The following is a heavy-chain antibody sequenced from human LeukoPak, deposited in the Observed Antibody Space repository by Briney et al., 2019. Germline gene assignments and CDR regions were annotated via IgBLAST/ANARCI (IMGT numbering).Heavy chain of an antibody. CDR3: ARDLNSGSYLFGY. J-gene: IGHJ4*02. D-gene: IGHD1-26*01. V-gene: IGHV1-3*01. CDR1: GYTFTSYA. CDR2: INAGNGNT. Sequence: ASVKVSCKASGYTFTSYAMHWVRQAPGQRLEWMGWINAGNGNTKYSQKLQGRVTMTTDTSTSTAYMELRSLRSDDTAVYYCARDLNSGSYLFGYWGQGTLVTVSS.